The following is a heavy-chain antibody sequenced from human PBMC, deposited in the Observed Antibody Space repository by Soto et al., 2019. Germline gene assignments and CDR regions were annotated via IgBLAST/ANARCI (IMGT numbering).Heavy chain of an antibody. Sequence: DVQLVESGGGLVQPGGSLRLSCAASGFYITNYWMTWVRQAPGKGPEWVANIKEEGSLKFYVDSVRGRFTISRDNAKNSVYLGMSRLRAEDTAVYYCVRDSYTAHWHTAGEDYWGQGNVVTVSS. D-gene: IGHD2-2*02. V-gene: IGHV3-7*01. CDR2: IKEEGSLK. CDR1: GFYITNYW. CDR3: VRDSYTAHWHTAGEDY. J-gene: IGHJ4*02.